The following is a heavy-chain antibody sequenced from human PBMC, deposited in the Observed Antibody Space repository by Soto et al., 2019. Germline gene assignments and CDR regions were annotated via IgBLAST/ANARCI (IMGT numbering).Heavy chain of an antibody. D-gene: IGHD6-6*01. V-gene: IGHV3-13*01. CDR3: AREDSSSSGVDYYYGMDV. CDR1: GFTFSSYD. CDR2: IGTAGDT. Sequence: PGGSLRLSCAASGFTFSSYDMHWVRQATGKGLEWVSAIGTAGDTYYPGSVKGRFTISRENAKNSLYLQMNSLRAEDTAVYYCAREDSSSSGVDYYYGMDVWGQGTTVTVSS. J-gene: IGHJ6*02.